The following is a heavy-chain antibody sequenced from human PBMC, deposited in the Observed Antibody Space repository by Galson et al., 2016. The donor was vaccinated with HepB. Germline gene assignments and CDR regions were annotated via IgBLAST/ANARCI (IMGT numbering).Heavy chain of an antibody. V-gene: IGHV3-49*03. CDR2: IRSKTYYGTA. D-gene: IGHD6-13*01. CDR3: ARGYTNTWYVAGFDY. J-gene: IGHJ4*02. CDR1: GFTFGDYP. Sequence: SLRLSCAASGFTFGDYPMTWFRQAPGKGLEWVGFIRSKTYYGTAEYAASVEGRFTISRDDSKRIAYLQMDGPKPEDSAVYYCARGYTNTWYVAGFDYWGQGALGTVSS.